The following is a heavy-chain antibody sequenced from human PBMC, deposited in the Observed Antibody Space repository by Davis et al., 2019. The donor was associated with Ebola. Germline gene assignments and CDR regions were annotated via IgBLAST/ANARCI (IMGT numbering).Heavy chain of an antibody. Sequence: ASVKVSCKVSGYTFTDLSIHWVRQAPGKGLEWMGCFDPEDAETIYAQKFKGRVTLTEDTSTDTAYMELSSLRSGDTAVYYCVSDRRTYYYDNSGFYSFDQWGQGTLVTVAS. J-gene: IGHJ4*02. D-gene: IGHD3-22*01. V-gene: IGHV1-24*01. CDR1: GYTFTDLS. CDR3: VSDRRTYYYDNSGFYSFDQ. CDR2: FDPEDAET.